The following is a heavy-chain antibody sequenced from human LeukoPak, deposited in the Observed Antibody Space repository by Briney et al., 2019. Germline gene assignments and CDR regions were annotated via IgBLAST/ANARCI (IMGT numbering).Heavy chain of an antibody. CDR2: MNQGGGA. CDR1: GASLSGFF. D-gene: IGHD1-1*01. Sequence: SETLSLTCAVDGASLSGFFWNWIRQSPGKGLEWIGEMNQGGGARFNPSLESRVTMSVDTSKNQFSLKLSSVTAADTAVYFCARWMGTWNAFDIWGQGTVVTVSS. CDR3: ARWMGTWNAFDI. V-gene: IGHV4-34*01. J-gene: IGHJ3*02.